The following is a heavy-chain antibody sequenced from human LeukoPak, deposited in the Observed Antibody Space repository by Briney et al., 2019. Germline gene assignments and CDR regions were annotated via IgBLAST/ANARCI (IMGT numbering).Heavy chain of an antibody. CDR2: ISGYNGNT. CDR3: ARVVVAATKPYYYDSSGYYYFDY. Sequence: ASVKVSCKASGYIFTDYGISWVRQAPGQGFEWMGWISGYNGNTNYAQSLQGRVTMTTDTSTSTAYMELRSLRSDDTAVYYCARVVVAATKPYYYDSSGYYYFDYWGQGTLVTVSS. J-gene: IGHJ4*02. D-gene: IGHD3-22*01. V-gene: IGHV1-18*01. CDR1: GYIFTDYG.